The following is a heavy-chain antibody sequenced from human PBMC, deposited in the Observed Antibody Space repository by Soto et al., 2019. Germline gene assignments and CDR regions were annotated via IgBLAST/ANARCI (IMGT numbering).Heavy chain of an antibody. Sequence: GGSLRLSCAASGFTFDDYAMHWVRQAPGKGLEWVSGISWNSGSIGYADSVKGRFTISRDNAKNSLYLQMNSLRAEDTALYYCAKDMKLGDYSYYYMDVWGKGTTVT. J-gene: IGHJ6*03. CDR2: ISWNSGSI. V-gene: IGHV3-9*01. CDR3: AKDMKLGDYSYYYMDV. D-gene: IGHD4-17*01. CDR1: GFTFDDYA.